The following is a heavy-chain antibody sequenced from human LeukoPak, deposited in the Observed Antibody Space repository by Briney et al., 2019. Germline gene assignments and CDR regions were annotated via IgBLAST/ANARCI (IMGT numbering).Heavy chain of an antibody. D-gene: IGHD1-26*01. V-gene: IGHV4-34*01. CDR3: ARARGSYDLDAFDI. CDR1: GGSLSGYY. J-gene: IGHJ3*02. Sequence: SETLSLTCAVYGGSLSGYYWSWIRQPPGKGLEWIGEINHSGSTNYNPSLKSRVTISVDTSKNQFSLKLSSVTAADTAVYYCARARGSYDLDAFDIWGQGTMVTVSS. CDR2: INHSGST.